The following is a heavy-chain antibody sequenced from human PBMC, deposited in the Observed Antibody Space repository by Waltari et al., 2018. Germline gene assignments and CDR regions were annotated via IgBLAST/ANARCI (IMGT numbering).Heavy chain of an antibody. CDR3: ARAGFGDYYGSGAFDY. V-gene: IGHV4-39*07. J-gene: IGHJ4*02. D-gene: IGHD3-10*01. CDR2: IYYSGST. CDR1: GGSISSSSYY. Sequence: QLQLQESGPGLVKPSETLSLTCTVSGGSISSSSYYWGWIRQPPGKGLEWIGSIYYSGSTYYNPSLKSRVTISVDTSKNQFSLKLSSVTAADTAVYYCARAGFGDYYGSGAFDYWGQGTLVTVSS.